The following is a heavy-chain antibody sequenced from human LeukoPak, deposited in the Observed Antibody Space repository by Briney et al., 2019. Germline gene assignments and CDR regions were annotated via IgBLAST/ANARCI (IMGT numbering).Heavy chain of an antibody. CDR1: GFTFSSYG. D-gene: IGHD6-19*01. CDR3: ARVAVAGHDDY. Sequence: PGGSLRLSCAASGFTFSSYGMHWVRQAPGKGLEWVAKIKNDGSKEYYVGSVKGRFTISRDNAKNSLYLQMNSLRAEDTAVYYCARVAVAGHDDYWGQGTLVTVSS. V-gene: IGHV3-7*01. J-gene: IGHJ4*02. CDR2: IKNDGSKE.